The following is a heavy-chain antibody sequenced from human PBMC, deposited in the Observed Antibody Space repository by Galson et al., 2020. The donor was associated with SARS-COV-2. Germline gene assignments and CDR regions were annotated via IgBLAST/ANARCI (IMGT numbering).Heavy chain of an antibody. Sequence: ASVKVSCKASGYTFTTYGITWVRQAPGQGLEWMGWISAYNGKTNYAQKFQGRVTMATDTSTNTAYMELRGLRSDDTAIYYCVRDQDVLQIAADYWGRGALVTVSS. CDR2: ISAYNGKT. V-gene: IGHV1-18*01. CDR1: GYTFTTYG. CDR3: VRDQDVLQIAADY. J-gene: IGHJ4*01. D-gene: IGHD2-15*01.